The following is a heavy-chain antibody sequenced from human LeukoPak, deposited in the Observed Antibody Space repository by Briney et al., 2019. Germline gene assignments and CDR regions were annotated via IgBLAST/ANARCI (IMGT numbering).Heavy chain of an antibody. J-gene: IGHJ4*02. D-gene: IGHD3-22*01. CDR2: IIPILGIA. V-gene: IGHV1-69*04. Sequence: ASVKVSCKASGGTFSSYTISWVRQAPGQGLEWVGRIIPILGIANYAQKFQGRVTITADKSTSTAYMELGSLRSEDKAVYYCARDNRYYYDSSGYYFGRGQGTLVTVSS. CDR3: ARDNRYYYDSSGYYFG. CDR1: GGTFSSYT.